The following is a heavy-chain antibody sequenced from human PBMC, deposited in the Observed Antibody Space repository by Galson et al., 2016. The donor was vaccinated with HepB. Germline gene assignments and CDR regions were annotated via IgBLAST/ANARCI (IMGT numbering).Heavy chain of an antibody. D-gene: IGHD2-2*01. CDR1: GYSFTKYW. J-gene: IGHJ3*02. CDR3: ARHYCINTSCYLGNAFDI. CDR2: IYPGDSDT. V-gene: IGHV5-51*01. Sequence: QSGAEVKKPGESLKISCKGSGYSFTKYWIGWVRQMPGKGLEWMGIIYPGDSDTTYSPSFQGLVTISADKSSNTAYLEWSSLKASDRAMYYCARHYCINTSCYLGNAFDIWGQGTMVTVSS.